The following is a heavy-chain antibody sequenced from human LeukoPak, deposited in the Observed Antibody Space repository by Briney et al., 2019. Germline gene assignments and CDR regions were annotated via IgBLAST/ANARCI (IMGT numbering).Heavy chain of an antibody. CDR2: IYYSGST. CDR3: AISPPDLDYGDSYVWTEVIDTFDV. V-gene: IGHV4-59*08. CDR1: GGSISSYY. J-gene: IGHJ3*01. Sequence: SETLSLTCTVSGGSISSYYWSWIRQPPGKGLEWIGYIYYSGSTNYNPSLKSRVTISVDTSKNQLSLKLSSVTAADTAVYYCAISPPDLDYGDSYVWTEVIDTFDVWGQGTMVTVSS. D-gene: IGHD4-17*01.